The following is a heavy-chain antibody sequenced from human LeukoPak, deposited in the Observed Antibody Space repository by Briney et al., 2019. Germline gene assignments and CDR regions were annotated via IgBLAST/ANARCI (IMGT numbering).Heavy chain of an antibody. CDR1: GFSSYTFG. J-gene: IGHJ5*02. V-gene: IGHV3-23*01. CDR3: AKDGYGSGGRWFDP. Sequence: SGGTLRLSCAVSGFSSYTFGMSWVRQAPGKGLEWISSFRGDGGSTYYAETVRGRFTISRDKSKNTLYLQMNSLRAEDSAVYFCAKDGYGSGGRWFDPWGRGTLVTVSS. CDR2: FRGDGGST. D-gene: IGHD3-10*01.